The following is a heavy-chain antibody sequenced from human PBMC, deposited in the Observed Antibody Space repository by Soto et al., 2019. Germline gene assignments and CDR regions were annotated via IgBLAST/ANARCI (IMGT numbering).Heavy chain of an antibody. CDR2: IRDSDSGGTT. CDR1: GFTFSSCA. Sequence: EVQLVESGGGLVQPGGSLRLSCAASGFTFSSCAMSWVRQAPAKGLEWVSAIRDSDSGGTTYYADSVKGRFTISRDDSTNPLYLQMSSLRAEDTAMYYCAKVRVGIDVDFDYWGQVALVTVSS. V-gene: IGHV3-23*04. CDR3: AKVRVGIDVDFDY. D-gene: IGHD2-21*01. J-gene: IGHJ4*02.